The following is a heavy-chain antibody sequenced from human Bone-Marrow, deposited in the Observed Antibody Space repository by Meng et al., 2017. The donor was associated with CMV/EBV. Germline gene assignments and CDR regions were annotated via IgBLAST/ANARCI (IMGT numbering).Heavy chain of an antibody. CDR3: ARDNYVAPYYGMVV. CDR1: GFTFSSYW. Sequence: GGSLRLSCAASGFTFSSYWMSWVRQAPGKGLEWVANIKQDGSEEYYVDSVKGRFTISRDNSKNTLYLQMNSLRAEDTAVYYCARDNYVAPYYGMVVWGQGTTVTVSS. CDR2: IKQDGSEE. J-gene: IGHJ6*01. D-gene: IGHD4-11*01. V-gene: IGHV3-7*03.